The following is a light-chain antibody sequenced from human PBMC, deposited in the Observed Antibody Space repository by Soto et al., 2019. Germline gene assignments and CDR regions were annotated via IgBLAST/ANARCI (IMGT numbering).Light chain of an antibody. CDR3: QQSYSTPYI. CDR1: QNIGNY. J-gene: IGKJ2*01. V-gene: IGKV1-39*01. CDR2: AAS. Sequence: DIQMTQSPSSLSASVGDTVTITCRASQNIGNYLHWYQQKPGKAPRLLIYAASSLPSGVPSRVSGSGSGTDFTLTISSLQPEDFATYHCQQSYSTPYIFGQGTKLEIK.